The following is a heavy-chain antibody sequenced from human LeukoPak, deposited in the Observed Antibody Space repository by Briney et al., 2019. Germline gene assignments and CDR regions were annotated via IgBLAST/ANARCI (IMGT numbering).Heavy chain of an antibody. CDR1: GGSFSGYY. J-gene: IGHJ4*02. V-gene: IGHV4-34*01. CDR2: INHSGST. CDR3: ARGYCSSTSCYSKSFDY. Sequence: PSETLSLTCAVYGGSFSGYYWSWIRQPPGKGLEWIGEINHSGSTNYNPSLKSRVTISVDTSKNQFSLKLSSVTAADTAVYYCARGYCSSTSCYSKSFDYWGQGTLVTVSS. D-gene: IGHD2-2*02.